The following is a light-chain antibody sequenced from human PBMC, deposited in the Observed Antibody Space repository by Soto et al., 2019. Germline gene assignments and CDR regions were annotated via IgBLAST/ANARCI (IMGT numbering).Light chain of an antibody. CDR2: EGI. V-gene: IGLV2-23*03. CDR3: CSYASGSTFDWM. CDR1: STDVGSYNL. Sequence: QSALTQPASVSGSPGQSITISCTGISTDVGSYNLVYWSQQHPGKAPQLMIYEGIKRPSGVSDRFSASESGNTASLTISGRQAEDEADDYCCSYASGSTFDWMFGGGTKLTVL. J-gene: IGLJ3*02.